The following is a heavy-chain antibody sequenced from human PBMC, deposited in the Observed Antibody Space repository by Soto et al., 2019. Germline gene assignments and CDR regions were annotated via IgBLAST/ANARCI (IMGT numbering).Heavy chain of an antibody. CDR3: ARGTMVRGVSYFDY. D-gene: IGHD3-10*01. Sequence: VQLVEFGGGVVQPGRSLRHSCAASGFTFGSYGMHWVRQAPGKGLEWVAVIWYDGSNKYYADSVKGRFTISRDNSKNTLYLQMNSLRAEDTAVYYCARGTMVRGVSYFDYWGQGTLVTVSS. CDR1: GFTFGSYG. J-gene: IGHJ4*02. V-gene: IGHV3-33*01. CDR2: IWYDGSNK.